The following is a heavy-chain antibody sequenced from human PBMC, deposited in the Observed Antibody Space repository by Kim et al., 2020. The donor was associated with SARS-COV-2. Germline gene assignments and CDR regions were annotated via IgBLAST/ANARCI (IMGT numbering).Heavy chain of an antibody. Sequence: LESHVTISGDTSKNQFSLKLSSGTAADTAVYYCARTKRITIFGVVRWFDPWGQGTLVTVSS. V-gene: IGHV4-30-2*05. CDR3: ARTKRITIFGVVRWFDP. D-gene: IGHD3-3*01. J-gene: IGHJ5*02.